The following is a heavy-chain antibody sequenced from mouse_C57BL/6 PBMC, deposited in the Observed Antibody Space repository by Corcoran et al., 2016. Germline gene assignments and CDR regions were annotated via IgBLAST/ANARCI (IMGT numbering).Heavy chain of an antibody. CDR2: INTYSGVP. V-gene: IGHV9-3*01. CDR3: ARRYYGSSYSFDY. D-gene: IGHD1-1*01. J-gene: IGHJ2*01. CDR1: GYTFTTYG. Sequence: QIQLVQSGPELKKPGETVKISCKASGYTFTTYGMSWVKQAPGKGLKWMGWINTYSGVPTYADDFKGRFAFSLETSASTAYLQINNLKNEDTATYFCARRYYGSSYSFDYWGQGTTLTVSS.